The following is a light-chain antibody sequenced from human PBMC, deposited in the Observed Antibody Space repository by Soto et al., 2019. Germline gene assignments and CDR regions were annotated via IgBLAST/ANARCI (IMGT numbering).Light chain of an antibody. J-gene: IGLJ1*01. CDR1: SRDVGGYNY. CDR2: DVT. Sequence: QSALTQPASVSGSPGQSITMSCTGTSRDVGGYNYVSWYQQHPGKAPKLMIYDVTNRPSGVSNRFSGSKSGNTASLTISGLQAEDEADYHCSSYTISGSYVFGTGTKLTVL. V-gene: IGLV2-14*03. CDR3: SSYTISGSYV.